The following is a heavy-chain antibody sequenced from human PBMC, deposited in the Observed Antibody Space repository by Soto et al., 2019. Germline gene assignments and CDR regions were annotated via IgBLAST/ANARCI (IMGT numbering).Heavy chain of an antibody. CDR1: GGSISSGGYY. V-gene: IGHV4-31*03. J-gene: IGHJ5*02. D-gene: IGHD2-15*01. Sequence: QVQLQESGPGLVKPSQTLSLTCTVSGGSISSGGYYWSWIRQHPGKGLEWIGYIYYSGSTYYNPSLKSRVTISVDTSKNQFSLKLSSVTAADTAVYYCARSVVVVVAATSWFDPWGQGTLVTVSS. CDR3: ARSVVVVVAATSWFDP. CDR2: IYYSGST.